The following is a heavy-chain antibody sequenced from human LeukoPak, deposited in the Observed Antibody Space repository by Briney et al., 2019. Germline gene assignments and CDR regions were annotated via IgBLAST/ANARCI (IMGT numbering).Heavy chain of an antibody. V-gene: IGHV3-23*01. CDR3: AKGDQLLSSAFDI. J-gene: IGHJ3*02. Sequence: QAGGSLRLSCAASGFTFSSYAMHWVRQAPGKGLEWVSAISGSGGSTYYADSVKGRFTISRDNSKNTLYLQMNSLRAEDTAVYYCAKGDQLLSSAFDIWGQGTMVTVSS. D-gene: IGHD2-2*01. CDR2: ISGSGGST. CDR1: GFTFSSYA.